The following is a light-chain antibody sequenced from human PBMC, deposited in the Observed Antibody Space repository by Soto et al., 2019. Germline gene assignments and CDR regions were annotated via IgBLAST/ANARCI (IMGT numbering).Light chain of an antibody. CDR1: QNINNY. CDR2: AAS. CDR3: QQSYTTPYT. J-gene: IGKJ2*01. V-gene: IGKV1-39*01. Sequence: DIQMTQSPSSLSASVGDRVTITCRASQNINNYLNWYQQRPGKAPKLLIYAASSLQSGVPSRFSGSGSGTDFTLTIGSLQPEDFTTYFCQQSYTTPYTFGQGTKLEIK.